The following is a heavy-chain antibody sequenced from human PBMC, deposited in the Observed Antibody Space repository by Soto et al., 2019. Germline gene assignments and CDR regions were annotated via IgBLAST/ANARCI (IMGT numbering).Heavy chain of an antibody. CDR3: ASPDLPSGE. V-gene: IGHV3-21*01. Sequence: EVQLVESGGGLVKPGGSLRLSCAASGFTFSSYSMNWVRQAPGKGLEWVSSISSSRSYIYYADSVKGRFTISRDNAKNSLYLQINSLRVEDTAVYYCASPDLPSGEWGQGTLVTVSS. CDR2: ISSSRSYI. J-gene: IGHJ4*02. CDR1: GFTFSSYS. D-gene: IGHD3-10*01.